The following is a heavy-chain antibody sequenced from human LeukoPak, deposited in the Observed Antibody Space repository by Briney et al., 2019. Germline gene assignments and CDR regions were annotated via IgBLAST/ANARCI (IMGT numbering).Heavy chain of an antibody. Sequence: GESLKISCKASGYTFTDYWIGWVRQMPGKGPEWMGIIYPDDSDTRYSPSFEGQVTISADKSVSTAYLQWSSLKASDTAMYYCAKTYYYGSGSPADAFDVWGQGTVVTISS. J-gene: IGHJ3*01. CDR1: GYTFTDYW. CDR2: IYPDDSDT. D-gene: IGHD3-10*01. V-gene: IGHV5-51*01. CDR3: AKTYYYGSGSPADAFDV.